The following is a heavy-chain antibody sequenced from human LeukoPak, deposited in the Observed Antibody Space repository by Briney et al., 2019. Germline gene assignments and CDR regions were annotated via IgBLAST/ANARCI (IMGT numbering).Heavy chain of an antibody. CDR3: AGDWSSGWYRGPDWYFDL. V-gene: IGHV3-21*01. D-gene: IGHD6-13*01. CDR2: IDSSSAYI. CDR1: GLTFSSSG. Sequence: GGSLRLSCAAPGLTFSSSGMNWVRQAPGKGLEWVSFIDSSSAYIYYADSVKGRFTISRDNAKNSLYLEMNSLRAEDTALYYCAGDWSSGWYRGPDWYFDLWGRGVLVTVSS. J-gene: IGHJ2*01.